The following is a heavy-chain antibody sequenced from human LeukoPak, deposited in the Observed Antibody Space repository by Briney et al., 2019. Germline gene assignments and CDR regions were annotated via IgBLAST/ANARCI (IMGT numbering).Heavy chain of an antibody. CDR3: AKDKEYSGFGPILSGYYYGMDV. Sequence: GGSLRLSCAASVYTYDVYAMHCVPHAPGKALEWVSHISWEGGHTYYADSVKGRFTISRDNSKHTLYLQMNSLGAEDTALYYCAKDKEYSGFGPILSGYYYGMDVCGKGTTVTVSS. V-gene: IGHV3-43D*04. J-gene: IGHJ6*04. D-gene: IGHD5-12*01. CDR2: ISWEGGHT. CDR1: VYTYDVYA.